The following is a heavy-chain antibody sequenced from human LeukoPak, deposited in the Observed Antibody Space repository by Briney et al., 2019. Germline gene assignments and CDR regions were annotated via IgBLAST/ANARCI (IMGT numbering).Heavy chain of an antibody. Sequence: SETLSLTCTVSGGSISSGGYYWSWIRQHPGKGLEWIGYIYYSGSTYYNPSLKSRVTISVDTSKNQFSLKLSSVTAADTAVYYCARDSTYSGSYPDWFDPWGQGTLVTVSS. V-gene: IGHV4-61*08. CDR2: IYYSGST. J-gene: IGHJ5*02. CDR3: ARDSTYSGSYPDWFDP. D-gene: IGHD1-26*01. CDR1: GGSISSGGYY.